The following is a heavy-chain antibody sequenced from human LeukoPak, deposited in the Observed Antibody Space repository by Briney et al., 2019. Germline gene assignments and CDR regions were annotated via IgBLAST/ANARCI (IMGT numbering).Heavy chain of an antibody. CDR1: GGSISSGSYY. J-gene: IGHJ2*01. D-gene: IGHD5-18*01. V-gene: IGHV4-61*02. Sequence: SETLSLTCTVSGGSISSGSYYWSWIRQPAGKGLEWIGRIYTSGSTNYNPSLKSRVTISVDTSKNQFSLKLSSVTAADTAVYYCASLRDTAMASLRYFDLWGRGTLVTVSS. CDR2: IYTSGST. CDR3: ASLRDTAMASLRYFDL.